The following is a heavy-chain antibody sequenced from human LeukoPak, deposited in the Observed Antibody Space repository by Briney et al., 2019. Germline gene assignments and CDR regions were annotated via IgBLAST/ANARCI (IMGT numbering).Heavy chain of an antibody. Sequence: GGSLRLSCAASGFSFSNYWMKWVRQDPGKGLEWVANINEDGSEKYYVDSVRGRFTISRDNAKNSLYLQMNSLRTEDTAIYYCARAGLQVRDICFDYWGQGTLVTVSS. CDR1: GFSFSNYW. CDR2: INEDGSEK. D-gene: IGHD5-24*01. V-gene: IGHV3-7*01. CDR3: ARAGLQVRDICFDY. J-gene: IGHJ4*02.